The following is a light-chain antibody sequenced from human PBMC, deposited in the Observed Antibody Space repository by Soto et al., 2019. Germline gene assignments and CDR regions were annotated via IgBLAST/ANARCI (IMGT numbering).Light chain of an antibody. CDR2: LNSDGSH. CDR3: QTWVTGIRV. J-gene: IGLJ3*02. Sequence: QSVLTQSPSASASLGASVKLTCTLSSGHSSYGIAWHQQQPEKGPRYLMKLNSDGSHSKGDGIPDRFSGSSSGAERYLTISSLQSEDEADYYCQTWVTGIRVFGGGTKVTVL. V-gene: IGLV4-69*01. CDR1: SGHSSYG.